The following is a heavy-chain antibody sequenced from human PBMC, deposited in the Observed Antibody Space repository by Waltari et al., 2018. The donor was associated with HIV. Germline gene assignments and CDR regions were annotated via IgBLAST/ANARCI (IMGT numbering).Heavy chain of an antibody. V-gene: IGHV4-39*01. Sequence: QLQLQESGPGLVKPSETLSLTCTVSGGSISSSSYYWGWIRQPPGKGLEWIGSIYYSGSTYYNPSLKSRVTISVDTSKNQFSLKLSSVTAADTAVYYCARGFSDFWSGWEGPGRNWYFDLWGRGTLVTVSS. J-gene: IGHJ2*01. CDR1: GGSISSSSYY. CDR3: ARGFSDFWSGWEGPGRNWYFDL. D-gene: IGHD3-3*01. CDR2: IYYSGST.